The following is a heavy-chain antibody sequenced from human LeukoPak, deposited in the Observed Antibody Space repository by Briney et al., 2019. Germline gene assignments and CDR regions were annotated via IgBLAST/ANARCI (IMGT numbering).Heavy chain of an antibody. Sequence: GASVKVSCKAYGGTFSSYAISWVRQAPGQGLEWMGRIIPIFGIANYAQKFRGRVTITADKSTSTAYMELSSLRSEDTAVYYCARVPPARNDYSNYVDYYGMDVWGQGTTVTVSS. V-gene: IGHV1-69*04. J-gene: IGHJ6*02. CDR1: GGTFSSYA. D-gene: IGHD4-11*01. CDR3: ARVPPARNDYSNYVDYYGMDV. CDR2: IIPIFGIA.